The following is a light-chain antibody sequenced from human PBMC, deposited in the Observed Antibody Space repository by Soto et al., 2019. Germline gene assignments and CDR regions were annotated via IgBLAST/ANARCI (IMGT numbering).Light chain of an antibody. CDR2: GAS. V-gene: IGKV3-20*01. J-gene: IGKJ1*01. CDR1: QSVSSSY. CDR3: QQHGSSPPSWT. Sequence: ETVLTQSPGTLSLSPGERATLFCRASQSVSSSYLAWYQQKPGQAPRLLSYGASSRATGIPDRFSGSGSGKDLTLSISRLEPEDFAVYYCQQHGSSPPSWTFGQGTKVDIK.